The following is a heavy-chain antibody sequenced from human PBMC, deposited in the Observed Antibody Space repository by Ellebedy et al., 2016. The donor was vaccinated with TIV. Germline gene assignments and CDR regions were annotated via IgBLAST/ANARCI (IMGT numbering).Heavy chain of an antibody. CDR1: GYTFTSFG. CDR2: IIAYNGDT. Sequence: ASVKVSCKASGYTFTSFGILWVRQAPGQGLECMGWIIAYNGDTNYAAKLQGRVTMTTDTSTSTAFMELRSLRSDDTAVYYCARKGPFGYDTSGFSDYWGQGTLVTVSS. V-gene: IGHV1-18*01. CDR3: ARKGPFGYDTSGFSDY. D-gene: IGHD3-22*01. J-gene: IGHJ4*02.